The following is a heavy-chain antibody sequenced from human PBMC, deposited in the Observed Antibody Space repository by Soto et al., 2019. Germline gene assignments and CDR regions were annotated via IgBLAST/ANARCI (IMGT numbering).Heavy chain of an antibody. CDR2: ISGSGGST. D-gene: IGHD2-15*01. CDR3: AKDDLYCSGGSCYSFGMDV. CDR1: GFTFSSYA. V-gene: IGHV3-23*01. J-gene: IGHJ6*02. Sequence: QAGGSLRLSCAASGFTFSSYAMSWVRQAPGKGLEWVSAISGSGGSTYYADSVKGRFTISRDNSKNTMYLQMNSLRAEDTAVYYCAKDDLYCSGGSCYSFGMDVWGQGTTVTVSS.